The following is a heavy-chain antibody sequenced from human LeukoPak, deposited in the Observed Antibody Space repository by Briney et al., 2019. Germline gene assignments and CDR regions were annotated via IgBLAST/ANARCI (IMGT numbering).Heavy chain of an antibody. CDR1: GYTFTSYG. J-gene: IGHJ6*03. V-gene: IGHV1-18*01. CDR2: ISAYNGNT. CDR3: ARVVLGDYGNYYYYMDV. D-gene: IGHD4-17*01. Sequence: ASVKVSCKASGYTFTSYGISWVRQAPGQGLEWMGWISAYNGNTNYAQKLQGRVTMTTDTSTSTAYMELRSLRSDDPAVYYCARVVLGDYGNYYYYMDVWGKGTTVTVSS.